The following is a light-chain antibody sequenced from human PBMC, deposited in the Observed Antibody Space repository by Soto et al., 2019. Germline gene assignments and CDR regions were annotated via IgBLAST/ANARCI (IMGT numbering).Light chain of an antibody. CDR3: QQYNNWPPYT. CDR2: GAS. Sequence: EIVMTQSPATLSVSPGERATLSCRASRSVSSNLAWYQQKPGQAPRPLIYGASTRATGIPARFSGSGSGTEFTLTISSLQSADFAIYYCQQYNNWPPYTFGQGTKLEIK. J-gene: IGKJ2*01. V-gene: IGKV3-15*01. CDR1: RSVSSN.